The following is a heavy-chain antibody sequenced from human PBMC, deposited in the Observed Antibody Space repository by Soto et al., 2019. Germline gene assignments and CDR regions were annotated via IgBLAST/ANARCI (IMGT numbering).Heavy chain of an antibody. D-gene: IGHD3-22*01. CDR3: AKDYYDSSGYYYYYYGMDV. V-gene: IGHV3-23*01. J-gene: IGHJ6*02. CDR2: ISGSGGST. CDR1: GFTFSSYA. Sequence: GGSLRLSCAASGFTFSSYAMSWVRQAPGKGLEWVSAISGSGGSTYYADSVKGRFTISRDNSKNTLYLQMNSLRAEDTAVYYCAKDYYDSSGYYYYYYGMDVWGQGTTVTVSS.